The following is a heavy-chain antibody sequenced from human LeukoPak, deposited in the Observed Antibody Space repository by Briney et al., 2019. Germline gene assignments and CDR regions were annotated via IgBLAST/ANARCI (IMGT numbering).Heavy chain of an antibody. Sequence: SETLSLTCTVSGGSISSYYWGWIRQPPGKGLEWIGSIYYSGSTYHNPSLKSRVTISVDTSKNQFSLKLSSVTAADTAVYYCAREIYGDGYNLPNNWFDPWGQGTLVTVSS. CDR2: IYYSGST. CDR1: GGSISSYY. D-gene: IGHD5-24*01. V-gene: IGHV4-39*07. CDR3: AREIYGDGYNLPNNWFDP. J-gene: IGHJ5*02.